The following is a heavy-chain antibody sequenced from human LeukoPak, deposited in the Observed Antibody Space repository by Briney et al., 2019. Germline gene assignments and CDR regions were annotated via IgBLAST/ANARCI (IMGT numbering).Heavy chain of an antibody. J-gene: IGHJ5*02. CDR3: ARDSYSSSWYDWFDP. Sequence: GRSLRLSCAASGFTFSSYAMHWVRQAPGKGLEWVAVISYDGSNKYYADSVKGRFTISRDNSKNTLYLQMNSLRAEDTAVYYCARDSYSSSWYDWFDPWGQGTLVTVSS. D-gene: IGHD6-13*01. CDR2: ISYDGSNK. V-gene: IGHV3-30*04. CDR1: GFTFSSYA.